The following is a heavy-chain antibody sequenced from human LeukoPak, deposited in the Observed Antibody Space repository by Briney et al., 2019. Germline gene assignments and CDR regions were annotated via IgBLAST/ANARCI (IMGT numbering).Heavy chain of an antibody. CDR3: ARPHGSGSYYYYYYMDV. J-gene: IGHJ6*03. V-gene: IGHV3-30*04. D-gene: IGHD3-10*01. CDR1: GFTFSSYA. CDR2: ISYDGSNK. Sequence: GGSLRLSCAASGFTFSSYAMHWVRQAPGKGLEWVAVISYDGSNKYYADSVKGRFTISRDNSKNTLYLQMNSLRAEDTAVYYCARPHGSGSYYYYYYMDVWGNGTTVTVSS.